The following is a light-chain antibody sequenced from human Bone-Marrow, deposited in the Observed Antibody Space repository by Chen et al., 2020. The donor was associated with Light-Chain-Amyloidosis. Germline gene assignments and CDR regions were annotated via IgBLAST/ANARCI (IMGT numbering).Light chain of an antibody. Sequence: EIVMTQSPATLSVSPGERATLSCRASQSVSSNLAWYQQKPGQAPRLLIYGASTRATGIPARFRGSGSGTEFTLPISSLQSEDFAVYYCQQYNNWPPWTFGQGIKVEIK. CDR3: QQYNNWPPWT. J-gene: IGKJ1*01. V-gene: IGKV3-15*01. CDR1: QSVSSN. CDR2: GAS.